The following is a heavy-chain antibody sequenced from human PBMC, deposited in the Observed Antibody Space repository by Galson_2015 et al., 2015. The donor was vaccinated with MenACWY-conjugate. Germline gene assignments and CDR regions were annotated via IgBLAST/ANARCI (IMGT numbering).Heavy chain of an antibody. Sequence: SLRLSCAASGFTFSDYWMTWVRQAPGKGLERVANINRDGSQKNYGDSVKGRFTVPRENAKNSLYLQMSSLTTEDAAVYYCARDTTYGSGPYYDAFDVWGQGAMVTVSS. CDR2: INRDGSQK. V-gene: IGHV3-7*03. CDR1: GFTFSDYW. CDR3: ARDTTYGSGPYYDAFDV. D-gene: IGHD3-10*01. J-gene: IGHJ3*01.